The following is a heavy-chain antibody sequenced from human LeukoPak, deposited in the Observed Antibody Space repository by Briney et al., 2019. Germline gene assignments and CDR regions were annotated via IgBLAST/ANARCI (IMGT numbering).Heavy chain of an antibody. Sequence: GGSLRLSCAVSGSTCSKYIMSWVRQAPGKGLEWVSGISDNGVYTAYAGSVEGRFTISRDNSKNTLYMQMNSLRAEDTAIYYCAKWGADKVEWRHYVDSWGQGTLVIVSS. J-gene: IGHJ4*02. CDR3: AKWGADKVEWRHYVDS. CDR1: GSTCSKYI. CDR2: ISDNGVYT. V-gene: IGHV3-23*01. D-gene: IGHD3-16*01.